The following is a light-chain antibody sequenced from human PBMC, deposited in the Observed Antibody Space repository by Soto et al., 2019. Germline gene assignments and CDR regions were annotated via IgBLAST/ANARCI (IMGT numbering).Light chain of an antibody. CDR1: SSNIGSNY. CDR3: AAWDDSLSGVV. J-gene: IGLJ2*01. Sequence: QSVLTQPPSASGTPGQRVTISCSGSSSNIGSNYVYWYQPLPGTAPKLLIYRTNQRPSGVPDRFSGSKSGTSASLAISGLRSEDEADYYCAAWDDSLSGVVFGGGTKVTVL. CDR2: RTN. V-gene: IGLV1-47*01.